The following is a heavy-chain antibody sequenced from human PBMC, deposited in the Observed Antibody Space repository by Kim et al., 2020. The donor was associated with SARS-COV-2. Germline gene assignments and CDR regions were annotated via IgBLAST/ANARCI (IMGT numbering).Heavy chain of an antibody. CDR1: GFTFSSYS. J-gene: IGHJ6*02. Sequence: GGSLRLSCAASGFTFSSYSMNWVRQAPGKGLEWVSSISSSSSYIYYADSVKGRFTISRDNAKNSLYLQMNSLRAEDTAVYYCARDRLPGYGMDVWGQGTTVTVSS. V-gene: IGHV3-21*01. CDR2: ISSSSSYI. CDR3: ARDRLPGYGMDV.